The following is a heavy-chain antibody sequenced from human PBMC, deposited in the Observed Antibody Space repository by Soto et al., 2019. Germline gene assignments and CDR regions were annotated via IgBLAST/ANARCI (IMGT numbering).Heavy chain of an antibody. V-gene: IGHV3-30*04. Sequence: GGSLRLSCAASGFTFSFYAMHWVRQAPGKGLEWVAVISYNGRNKHYVDSVKGRFTISRDNSQDTLYLQMDSLRPDDTAVYYCTRAGNYRFDYWGQGTLVTVSS. D-gene: IGHD1-7*01. J-gene: IGHJ4*02. CDR3: TRAGNYRFDY. CDR1: GFTFSFYA. CDR2: ISYNGRNK.